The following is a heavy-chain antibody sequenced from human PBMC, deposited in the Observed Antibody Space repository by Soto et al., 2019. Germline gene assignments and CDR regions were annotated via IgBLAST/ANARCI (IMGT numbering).Heavy chain of an antibody. V-gene: IGHV3-23*01. CDR3: ATLRWGGDAFDI. D-gene: IGHD3-16*01. Sequence: EVQLLESGGGLVQPGGSLRLSCAASGFTFSSYAMTWVRQAPGKGLEWVSGINGGGGSTYYADSVKGRFTISRDNSKNTLYLHMNSLRAEDTAVYYCATLRWGGDAFDIWGQGTMVTVSS. J-gene: IGHJ3*02. CDR1: GFTFSSYA. CDR2: INGGGGST.